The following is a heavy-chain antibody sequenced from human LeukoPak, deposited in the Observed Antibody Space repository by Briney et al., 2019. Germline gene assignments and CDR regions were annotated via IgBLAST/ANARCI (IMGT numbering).Heavy chain of an antibody. Sequence: GGSLRLSCAASGFTFSSYSMNWVRQAPGKGLEWVSSISSSSSYIYYADPVKGRFTISRDNAKNSLYLQMNSLRAEDTAVYYCARRSTTVDGGLDYWGQGTLVTVSS. D-gene: IGHD2/OR15-2a*01. CDR2: ISSSSSYI. J-gene: IGHJ4*02. V-gene: IGHV3-21*01. CDR1: GFTFSSYS. CDR3: ARRSTTVDGGLDY.